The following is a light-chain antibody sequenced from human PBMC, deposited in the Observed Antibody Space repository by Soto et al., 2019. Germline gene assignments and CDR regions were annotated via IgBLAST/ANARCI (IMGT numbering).Light chain of an antibody. J-gene: IGKJ3*01. CDR2: AAS. Sequence: DIQMTQSPTSLSASVGDRVTITCRPSQGIRNYVAWYQQIPGKAPKLLIYAASTLQSGVPSRFSGSGSGTDFTLTINGLQPEDVATYSCQKYSSVPVFGPGTKVEIK. CDR3: QKYSSVPV. CDR1: QGIRNY. V-gene: IGKV1-27*01.